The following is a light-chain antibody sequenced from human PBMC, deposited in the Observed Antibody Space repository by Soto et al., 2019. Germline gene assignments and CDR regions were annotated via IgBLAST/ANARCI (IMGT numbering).Light chain of an antibody. CDR1: STDVGDFNY. CDR3: SSYSSSTTHVV. CDR2: DVT. J-gene: IGLJ2*01. Sequence: QSALTQPASVSGSPGRSVTISCTGTSTDVGDFNYVSWHQHLPGRAPKLIIYDVTNRPSGISYRFSASKSGRTASLTISGLQAEDEADYYCSSYSSSTTHVVFGGGTKVTVL. V-gene: IGLV2-14*03.